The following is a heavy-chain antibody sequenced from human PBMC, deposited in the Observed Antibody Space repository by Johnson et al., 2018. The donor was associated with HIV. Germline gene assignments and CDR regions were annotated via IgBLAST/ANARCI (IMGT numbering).Heavy chain of an antibody. CDR1: GFTFSSYW. D-gene: IGHD3-22*01. CDR3: ARGDYYDSSGYFSDAFDI. CDR2: IKQDGSAK. Sequence: EVLLLESGGGVVQPGRSLRLSCAASGFTFSSYWMSWVRQAPGKGLEWVANIKQDGSAKYYVDSVKGRFTISRDNAKNSLYLQMNSLRAEDTAVYYCARGDYYDSSGYFSDAFDIWGQGTMVTVSS. V-gene: IGHV3-7*01. J-gene: IGHJ3*02.